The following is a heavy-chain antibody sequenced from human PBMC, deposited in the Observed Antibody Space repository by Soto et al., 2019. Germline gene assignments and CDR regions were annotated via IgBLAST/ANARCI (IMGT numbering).Heavy chain of an antibody. CDR3: ARDCISTSCYSYYYYGMDV. J-gene: IGHJ6*02. CDR1: GYTFTSYG. V-gene: IGHV1-18*01. Sequence: QVQLVQSGAEVKKPGASVKVSCKASGYTFTSYGISWVRQAPGQGLEWMGWISAYNGNTNYAQKLQGRVTMTTDKSTSTAYMELRSLRSDDTAVYYCARDCISTSCYSYYYYGMDVWGQGTTVTVSS. D-gene: IGHD2-2*01. CDR2: ISAYNGNT.